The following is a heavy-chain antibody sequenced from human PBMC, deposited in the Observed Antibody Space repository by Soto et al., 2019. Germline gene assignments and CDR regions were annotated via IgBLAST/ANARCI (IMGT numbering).Heavy chain of an antibody. CDR3: ARGVRWFDP. D-gene: IGHD2-2*01. CDR2: INHSGST. V-gene: IGHV4-34*01. J-gene: IGHJ5*02. CDR1: GGSFSGYY. Sequence: SETLSLTCAVYGGSFSGYYWSWIRQPPGKGLEWIGEINHSGSTNYNPSLKSRVTISVDTSKNQFSLKLSSVTAADTAVYYCARGVRWFDPWGQGTLVTVSS.